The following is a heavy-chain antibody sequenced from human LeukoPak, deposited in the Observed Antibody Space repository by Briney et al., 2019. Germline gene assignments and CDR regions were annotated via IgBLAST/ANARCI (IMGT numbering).Heavy chain of an antibody. D-gene: IGHD5-24*01. CDR1: GGSISSGSYY. CDR2: IYTSGST. Sequence: PSQTLSLTCPVSGGSISSGSYYWSWIRQPAGQGLEWIGRIYTSGSTNYNPSPKSRVTISVDTSKNQFSLILSSVTAADTAVYYCASDVEMTTLAAFDIWGQGTMVTVSS. V-gene: IGHV4-61*02. CDR3: ASDVEMTTLAAFDI. J-gene: IGHJ3*02.